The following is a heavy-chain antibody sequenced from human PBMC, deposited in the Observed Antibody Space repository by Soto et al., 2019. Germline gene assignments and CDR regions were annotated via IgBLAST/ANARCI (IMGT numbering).Heavy chain of an antibody. CDR3: AKGSSGWYERFDY. J-gene: IGHJ4*02. CDR1: GFTFSSYA. CDR2: ISGSGGST. D-gene: IGHD6-19*01. V-gene: IGHV3-23*01. Sequence: PGGSLRLSCAASGFTFSSYAMSGVRQAPGKGLEWVSAISGSGGSTYYADSVKGRFTISRDNSKNTLYLQMNSLRAEDTAVYYCAKGSSGWYERFDYWGQGTLVTVSS.